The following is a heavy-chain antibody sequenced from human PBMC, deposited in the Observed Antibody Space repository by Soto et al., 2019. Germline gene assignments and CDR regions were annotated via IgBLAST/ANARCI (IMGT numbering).Heavy chain of an antibody. D-gene: IGHD4-17*01. V-gene: IGHV1-18*01. CDR2: TSIYNGHT. CDR3: ARWDDYGASDQYHFDH. Sequence: GASVKVSCKISGHTLTEFSIHWVRQAPGKGLEWMGWTSIYNGHTEYSPKFLGRVVMTTDTSADTAYLELRSLRPDDAALYYCARWDDYGASDQYHFDHWGQGTLVTVSS. J-gene: IGHJ4*02. CDR1: GHTLTEFS.